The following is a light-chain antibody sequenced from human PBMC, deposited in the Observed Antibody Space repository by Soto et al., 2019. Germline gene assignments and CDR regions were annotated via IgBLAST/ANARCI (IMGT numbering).Light chain of an antibody. Sequence: DIQMTQSPSTLSASVGDRVTITCRASQSISSWLAWYQQKPGKAPKLLIYKASSLESGVPSRFSGSGSGTESTLTISSLQPEDFATYYCLQKYFYPFTFGPGTKVDIK. CDR3: LQKYFYPFT. J-gene: IGKJ3*01. V-gene: IGKV1-5*03. CDR2: KAS. CDR1: QSISSW.